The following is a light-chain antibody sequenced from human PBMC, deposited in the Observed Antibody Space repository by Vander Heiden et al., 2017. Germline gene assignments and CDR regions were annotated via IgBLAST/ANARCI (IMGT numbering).Light chain of an antibody. CDR1: ISNIGRNF. Sequence: SVLPQPPSESGTPGPRVAISCSGGISNIGRNFVYWYQQFPGTAPKLLIYRDNQRPSGVPDRFSGSKSGTSASLAISGLRSEDEADYYCATWDNSLRGVVFGGGTKVTVL. CDR2: RDN. J-gene: IGLJ2*01. V-gene: IGLV1-47*01. CDR3: ATWDNSLRGVV.